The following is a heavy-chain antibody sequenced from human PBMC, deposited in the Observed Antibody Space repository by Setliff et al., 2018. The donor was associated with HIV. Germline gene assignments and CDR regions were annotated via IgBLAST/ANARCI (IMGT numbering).Heavy chain of an antibody. Sequence: ASVKVSCKASGYTFTGYYMHWVRQAPGQGLEWMGWINPNNGGTTYAQKFQGRVTMTRDTSISTAYMEVSRLRSEDTAVYYCARDFGGYCSSMSCPGLFDPWGQGTLVTVSS. CDR2: INPNNGGT. V-gene: IGHV1-2*02. CDR3: ARDFGGYCSSMSCPGLFDP. D-gene: IGHD2-2*01. CDR1: GYTFTGYY. J-gene: IGHJ5*02.